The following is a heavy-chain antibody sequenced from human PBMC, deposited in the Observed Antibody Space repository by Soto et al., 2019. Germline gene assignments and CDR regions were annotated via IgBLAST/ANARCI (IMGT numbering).Heavy chain of an antibody. J-gene: IGHJ4*02. Sequence: GGSLRLSCAASGFTFSSHAMSWVRQAPGKGLEWVSGIPSSGSSTYYADSVKGRFTISRDNSKNTLYLQMNNLRAEDTAVYYCAKFFVETGGSSGWPWSFHYWGQGTLVIVSS. CDR1: GFTFSSHA. CDR2: IPSSGSST. V-gene: IGHV3-23*01. D-gene: IGHD6-25*01. CDR3: AKFFVETGGSSGWPWSFHY.